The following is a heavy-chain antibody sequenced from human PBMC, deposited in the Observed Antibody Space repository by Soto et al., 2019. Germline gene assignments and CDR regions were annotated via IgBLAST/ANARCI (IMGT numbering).Heavy chain of an antibody. CDR2: IYYSGST. J-gene: IGHJ3*02. Sequence: QLQLQESGPGLVKPSETLSLTCTVSGGSISSSSYYWGWIRQPPGKGLEWIGSIYYSGSTYYNPSLKSRVTISVDTSKNQFSLKLSSVTAADTAVYYCARSPKHYYDSSGYLAHAFDIWGQGTMVTVSS. CDR1: GGSISSSSYY. D-gene: IGHD3-22*01. V-gene: IGHV4-39*01. CDR3: ARSPKHYYDSSGYLAHAFDI.